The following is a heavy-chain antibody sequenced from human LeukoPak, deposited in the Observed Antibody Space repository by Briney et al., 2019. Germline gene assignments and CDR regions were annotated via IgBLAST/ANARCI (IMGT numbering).Heavy chain of an antibody. CDR2: IYYSGST. D-gene: IGHD3-22*01. V-gene: IGHV4-59*01. CDR3: ARRDRDYYDSSGRDAFDI. CDR1: GGSISSYY. Sequence: PSETLSLTCTVSGGSISSYYWSWIRQPPGKGLEWIGYIYYSGSTNYNPSLKSRVTISVDTSKNQFSLKLSSVTAADTAVYYCARRDRDYYDSSGRDAFDIWGQGTMVTVSS. J-gene: IGHJ3*02.